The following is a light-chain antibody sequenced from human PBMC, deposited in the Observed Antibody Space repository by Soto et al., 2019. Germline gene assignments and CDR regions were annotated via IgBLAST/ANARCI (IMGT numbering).Light chain of an antibody. CDR1: QSVSSY. Sequence: EIVLTQSPATLSLSPGQRATLSCRASQSVSSYLAWYQQKPGQAPRLLIYDASNRATGIPARFSGSGSGTDFTLTISSLEPEDFAVDYCQQRRNWPITFGQGTRLEI. J-gene: IGKJ5*01. V-gene: IGKV3-11*01. CDR3: QQRRNWPIT. CDR2: DAS.